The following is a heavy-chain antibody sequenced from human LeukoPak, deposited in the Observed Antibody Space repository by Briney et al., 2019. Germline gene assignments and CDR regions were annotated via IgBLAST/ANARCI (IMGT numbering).Heavy chain of an antibody. CDR1: GYSISSGYY. V-gene: IGHV4-38-2*02. J-gene: IGHJ6*03. CDR2: IYNSVST. Sequence: SETLSSTCTVSGYSISSGYYWGWIRQPPGKGLEWIGSIYNSVSTYYNPSLKSRVTISVDTSKNHFSLKLSSVTAADTGVYYCARDLTLDPSLSLLYYDLWSGYFTERYYDMDVWGKGTTVTVSS. CDR3: ARDLTLDPSLSLLYYDLWSGYFTERYYDMDV. D-gene: IGHD3-3*01.